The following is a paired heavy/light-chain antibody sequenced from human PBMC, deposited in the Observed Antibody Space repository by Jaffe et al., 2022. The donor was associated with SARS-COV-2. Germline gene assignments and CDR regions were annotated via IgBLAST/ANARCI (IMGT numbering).Heavy chain of an antibody. CDR1: GYTFTNSY. D-gene: IGHD2-21*02. V-gene: IGHV1-46*01. J-gene: IGHJ1*01. CDR2: INASGGRA. CDR3: AVISDCSGGDCYTSLGHFHH. Sequence: QVQLVQSGAEVKKPGASVRVSCKASGYTFTNSYVHWVRQAPGQGLEWMGVINASGGRASYTQKFQGRVTMTRDTSTSTAYMELSNLRSEDTAVYYCAVISDCSGGDCYTSLGHFHHWGQGTLVTVSS.
Light chain of an antibody. V-gene: IGKV1-12*01. Sequence: DIQMTQSPSSVSASVGDRVTITCRASQGISSWLAWYQQKPGRAPNLLIYAASNLQSGVPSRFSGSGSGTDYTLTISSLQPEDFAIYYCQQANSFPWTFGQGTKVEIK. CDR3: QQANSFPWT. J-gene: IGKJ1*01. CDR2: AAS. CDR1: QGISSW.